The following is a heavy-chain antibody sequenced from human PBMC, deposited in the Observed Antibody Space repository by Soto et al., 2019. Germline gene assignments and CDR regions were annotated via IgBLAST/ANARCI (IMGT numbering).Heavy chain of an antibody. CDR2: IYYSGST. D-gene: IGHD3-16*01. J-gene: IGHJ5*02. CDR3: ARSRYYDYVWGTCPWFDP. V-gene: IGHV4-30-4*01. Sequence: QVQLQESGPGLVKPSQTLSLTCTVSGGSISSGDYYWSWIRQPPGKGLEWIGYIYYSGSTYYNPSLKSRVTISVDTSKNQFSLKLSSVTAADTAVYYCARSRYYDYVWGTCPWFDPWGQGTLVTVSS. CDR1: GGSISSGDYY.